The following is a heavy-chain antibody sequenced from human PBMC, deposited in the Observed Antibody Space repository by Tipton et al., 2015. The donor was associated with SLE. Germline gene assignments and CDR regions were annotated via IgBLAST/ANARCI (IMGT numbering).Heavy chain of an antibody. D-gene: IGHD2-21*01. CDR1: GFTFDDYA. J-gene: IGHJ3*02. CDR3: AKDITAYLNAFDI. CDR2: ISWNSGSI. Sequence: SLRLSCAASGFTFDDYAMHWVRQAPGKGLGWVSGISWNSGSIGYADSVKGRFTISRDNAKNSLYLQMNSLRAEDTALYYCAKDITAYLNAFDIWGQGTMVTVSS. V-gene: IGHV3-9*01.